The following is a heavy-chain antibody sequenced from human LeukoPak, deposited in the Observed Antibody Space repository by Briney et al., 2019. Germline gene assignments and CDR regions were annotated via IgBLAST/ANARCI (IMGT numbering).Heavy chain of an antibody. Sequence: GGSLRLSCAASEFTFSNYALHWVRQAPGKGLRWVAVISYDGNTIHYADSVKGRFITARDTTTNIMYLQMNSPMAEDTAVYYCVRSGGLQKSDYWGQGTLVTVSS. CDR1: EFTFSNYA. D-gene: IGHD3-16*01. CDR3: VRSGGLQKSDY. V-gene: IGHV3-30-3*01. CDR2: ISYDGNTI. J-gene: IGHJ4*02.